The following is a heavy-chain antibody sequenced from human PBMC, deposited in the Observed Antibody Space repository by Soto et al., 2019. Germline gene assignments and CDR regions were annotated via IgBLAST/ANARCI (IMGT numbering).Heavy chain of an antibody. Sequence: PSETLSLTCAVSGGSISTGGYSWTWIRQPPGKGLEWIGYIYPSGTAYYNPSLKSRVTISVDRSQNQFSLNLTSVTAADTAVYFCARSALYLESSGWIPDFWGQGTLVTVSS. CDR2: IYPSGTA. V-gene: IGHV4-30-2*01. CDR1: GGSISTGGYS. J-gene: IGHJ4*02. D-gene: IGHD6-19*01. CDR3: ARSALYLESSGWIPDF.